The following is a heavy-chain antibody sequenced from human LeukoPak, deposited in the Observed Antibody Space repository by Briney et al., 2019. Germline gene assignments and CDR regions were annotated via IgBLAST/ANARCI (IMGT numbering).Heavy chain of an antibody. CDR3: AKAPHETDTDGFDY. CDR2: ISGSGGST. J-gene: IGHJ4*02. Sequence: GGSLRLSCAASGFTFSNAWMSWVRQAPGKGLEWVSAISGSGGSTYYADSVKGRFTISRDNSKNMLYLQMNSLRAEDTAVYYCAKAPHETDTDGFDYWGQGTLVTVSS. CDR1: GFTFSNAW. D-gene: IGHD1-14*01. V-gene: IGHV3-23*01.